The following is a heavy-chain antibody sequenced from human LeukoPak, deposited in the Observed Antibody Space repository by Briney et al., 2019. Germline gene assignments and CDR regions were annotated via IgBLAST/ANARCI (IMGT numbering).Heavy chain of an antibody. V-gene: IGHV4-59*01. CDR1: GASISSYY. CDR2: RHYRGTT. CDR3: ARGIVDTAMVYWFDP. D-gene: IGHD5-18*01. J-gene: IGHJ5*02. Sequence: SETLSLTCTVSGASISSYYWSWIRQPPGKGLEWIASRHYRGTTNYNPSLESRVTISVDTSRKQFSLKLSSVTAADTAVYYCARGIVDTAMVYWFDPWGQGTLVTVSS.